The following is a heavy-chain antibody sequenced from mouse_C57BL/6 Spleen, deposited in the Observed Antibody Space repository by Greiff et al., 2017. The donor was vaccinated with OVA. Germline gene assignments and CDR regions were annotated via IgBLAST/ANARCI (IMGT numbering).Heavy chain of an antibody. CDR3: ARHDCPMDY. CDR2: ISGGGGNT. V-gene: IGHV5-9*01. J-gene: IGHJ4*01. D-gene: IGHD2-13*01. Sequence: EVNVVESGGGLVKPGGSLKLSCAASGFTFSSYTMSWVRQTPEKRLEWVATISGGGGNTYYPDSVKGRFTISRDNAKNTLYLQMSSLRSEDTALYYCARHDCPMDYWGQGTSVTVSS. CDR1: GFTFSSYT.